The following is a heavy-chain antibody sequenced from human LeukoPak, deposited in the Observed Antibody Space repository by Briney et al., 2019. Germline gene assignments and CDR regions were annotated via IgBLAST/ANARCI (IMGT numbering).Heavy chain of an antibody. V-gene: IGHV4-31*03. CDR2: IYYSGNT. Sequence: SETLSLTCTASGVSITSGDYYWSWIRQHPGEGLEWIESIYYSGNTYYNPSLKSRVTISVDTTKNQFSLKLFSVTAADTAVYYCAGGSGSWVTMDYWGQGTLVTVSS. J-gene: IGHJ4*02. CDR3: AGGSGSWVTMDY. CDR1: GVSITSGDYY. D-gene: IGHD2-15*01.